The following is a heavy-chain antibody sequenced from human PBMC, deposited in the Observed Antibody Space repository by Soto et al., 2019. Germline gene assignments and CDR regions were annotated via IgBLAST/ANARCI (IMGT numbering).Heavy chain of an antibody. CDR3: AKRHSMKLVDY. CDR2: ISYDGSNK. Sequence: ESGGGVVQPGRSLRLSCAASGFTFSSYGMHWVRQAPGKGLEWVAVISYDGSNKYYADSVKGRFTISRDNSKNTLYLQMNSLRAEDTAVYYCAKRHSMKLVDYWGQGTLVTVSS. D-gene: IGHD4-4*01. CDR1: GFTFSSYG. J-gene: IGHJ4*02. V-gene: IGHV3-30*18.